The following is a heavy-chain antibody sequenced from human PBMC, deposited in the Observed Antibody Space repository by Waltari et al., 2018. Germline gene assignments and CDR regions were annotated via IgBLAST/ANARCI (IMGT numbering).Heavy chain of an antibody. CDR3: ARDREYYYDSSGYPGDY. V-gene: IGHV1-46*01. J-gene: IGHJ4*02. CDR1: GNTFTTYY. Sequence: QVQLVQSGAAVKKPGASVKVSCKASGNTFTTYYMHWLGQAPEQGLEWTGIINPSGGSTSYAQKVQGRVTMTRDTSTSTVYMELSSLRSEDTAVYYCARDREYYYDSSGYPGDYWGQGTLVTVSS. D-gene: IGHD3-22*01. CDR2: INPSGGST.